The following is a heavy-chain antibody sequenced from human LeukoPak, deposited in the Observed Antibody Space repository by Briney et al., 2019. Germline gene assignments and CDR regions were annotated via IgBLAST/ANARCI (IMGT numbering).Heavy chain of an antibody. CDR2: ISGSGGST. J-gene: IGHJ4*02. CDR1: GFTFSSYA. V-gene: IGHV3-23*01. D-gene: IGHD1-26*01. CDR3: ARELHGTYYFDY. Sequence: GGSLRLSCAASGFTFSSYAMTWVRQAPRKGLEWVSGISGSGGSTYYADSVKGRFTISRDNSRNTLYLQMNSLRAEDTAIYYCARELHGTYYFDYWGQGTLVTVSS.